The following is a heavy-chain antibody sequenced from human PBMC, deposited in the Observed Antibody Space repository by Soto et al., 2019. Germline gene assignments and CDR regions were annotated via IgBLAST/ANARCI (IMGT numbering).Heavy chain of an antibody. Sequence: SGPTLVNPTQTLTLTCTFSGFSLSTSGVGVGWIRQPPGKALEWLAVVYWDDTKHYSPSLKSRLTITKDTSKNQVVLTMTNMNPVDTATYFCARKGYGDYPLDYWGKGTLVTVSS. D-gene: IGHD4-17*01. CDR2: VYWDDTK. V-gene: IGHV2-5*02. J-gene: IGHJ4*02. CDR3: ARKGYGDYPLDY. CDR1: GFSLSTSGVG.